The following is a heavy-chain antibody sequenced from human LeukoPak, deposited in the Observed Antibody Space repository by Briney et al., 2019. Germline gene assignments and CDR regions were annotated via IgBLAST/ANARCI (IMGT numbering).Heavy chain of an antibody. J-gene: IGHJ4*02. Sequence: SETLSLTCTVSGGSITNYYWSWIRQPPGKGLEWIGYIYYSGGTNYNPSPKSRVTISVDTSKNQFSLNLSSVTAADTAVYYCARHSRSVNYGSGSYTWDYWGQGTLVTVSS. CDR2: IYYSGGT. V-gene: IGHV4-59*08. D-gene: IGHD3-10*01. CDR1: GGSITNYY. CDR3: ARHSRSVNYGSGSYTWDY.